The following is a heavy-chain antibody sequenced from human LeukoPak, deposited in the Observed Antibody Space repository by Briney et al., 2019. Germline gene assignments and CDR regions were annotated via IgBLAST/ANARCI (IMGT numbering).Heavy chain of an antibody. Sequence: SETLSLTCTVSGGSISSGVYYWSWIRQHPGKGLEWIGYIYYSGSTYYNPSLKSRVTISVDTSKSQFSLKLSSVTAADTAVYYCARRRVDGYNYAFDYWGQGALVTVSS. V-gene: IGHV4-31*03. CDR2: IYYSGST. CDR1: GGSISSGVYY. J-gene: IGHJ4*02. CDR3: ARRRVDGYNYAFDY. D-gene: IGHD5-24*01.